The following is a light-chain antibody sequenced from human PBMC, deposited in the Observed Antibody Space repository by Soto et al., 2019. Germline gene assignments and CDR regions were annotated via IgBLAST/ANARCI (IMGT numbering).Light chain of an antibody. Sequence: EIVLTQSPGTLSLSPGERATLSCRASQTVSNTYLAWYQQKPGQAPRLFIYGASSRATGIPDRFSGSESGTDFTLTISRLEREDFAVYYCQQFRGLWTFGPGTKVEIK. CDR1: QTVSNTY. J-gene: IGKJ1*01. CDR2: GAS. V-gene: IGKV3-20*01. CDR3: QQFRGLWT.